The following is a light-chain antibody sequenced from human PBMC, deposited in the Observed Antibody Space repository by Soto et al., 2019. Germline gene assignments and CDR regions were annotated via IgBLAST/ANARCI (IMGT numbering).Light chain of an antibody. J-gene: IGLJ2*01. CDR3: LIWDDSLSTVG. CDR2: RND. CDR1: SSTIGRNA. V-gene: IGLV1-47*01. Sequence: QSVLTQPPSASGTPGQRVTISCSGSSSTIGRNAVYWYQHLPGMAPPLLIYRNDQRPSGVPDRFSGSKSGTSASLAISGLRSEDEAYYYCLIWDDSLSTVGFGGVTKVTVL.